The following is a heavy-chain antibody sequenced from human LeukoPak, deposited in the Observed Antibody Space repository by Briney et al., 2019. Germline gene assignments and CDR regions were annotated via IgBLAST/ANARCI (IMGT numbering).Heavy chain of an antibody. CDR2: IRSKAYGGTT. V-gene: IGHV3-49*04. Sequence: QTGRSLRLSCAASGFTFSSYDMHWVRQAPGKGLEWVGFIRSKAYGGTTEYAASVKGRFTISRDDSKSIAYLQMNSLKTEDTAVYYCTRDPLYCTNGVCSGGMDVWGQGTTVTVSS. J-gene: IGHJ6*02. CDR3: TRDPLYCTNGVCSGGMDV. D-gene: IGHD2-8*01. CDR1: GFTFSSYD.